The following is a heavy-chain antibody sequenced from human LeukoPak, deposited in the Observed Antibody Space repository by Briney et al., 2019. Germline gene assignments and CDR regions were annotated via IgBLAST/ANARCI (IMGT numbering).Heavy chain of an antibody. J-gene: IGHJ6*02. CDR2: IYYSGST. Sequence: TPSETLSLTCTVSGGSISSYYWSWIRQPPGKGLEWIGYIYYSGSTNYNPSLKSRVTISVDTSKNQFSLKLSSVTAADTAVYYCARDRYWISGGDYYYYYGMDVWGQGTTVTVSS. CDR1: GGSISSYY. D-gene: IGHD2-15*01. V-gene: IGHV4-59*12. CDR3: ARDRYWISGGDYYYYYGMDV.